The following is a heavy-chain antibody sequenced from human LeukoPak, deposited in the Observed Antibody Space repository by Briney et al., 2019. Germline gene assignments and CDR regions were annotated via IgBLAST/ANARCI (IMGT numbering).Heavy chain of an antibody. D-gene: IGHD3-9*01. Sequence: LGGSLRLSCAASGFTFDDYAMHWVRQAPGKGLEWVSGISWNSGSIGYADSVKGRFTISRDNAKNSLYLQMNSLRAEDTALYYCAKHPTYDILTGYPDYWGQGTLVTVSS. J-gene: IGHJ4*02. CDR3: AKHPTYDILTGYPDY. CDR1: GFTFDDYA. CDR2: ISWNSGSI. V-gene: IGHV3-9*01.